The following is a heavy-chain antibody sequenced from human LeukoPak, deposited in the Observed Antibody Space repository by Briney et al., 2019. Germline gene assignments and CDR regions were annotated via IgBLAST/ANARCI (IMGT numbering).Heavy chain of an antibody. J-gene: IGHJ4*02. CDR2: ISYNGSP. CDR3: ARGTYCSSSSCYRLGY. Sequence: SETLSLTCTVSGGSISSYYWNWIRQPPGEGLEWIGYISYNGSPIYNPSLKSRVTISVDTSKNQFSLRLSAVTAADTAVYYCARGTYCSSSSCYRLGYWGQGTLVTVSS. CDR1: GGSISSYY. D-gene: IGHD2-2*01. V-gene: IGHV4-59*01.